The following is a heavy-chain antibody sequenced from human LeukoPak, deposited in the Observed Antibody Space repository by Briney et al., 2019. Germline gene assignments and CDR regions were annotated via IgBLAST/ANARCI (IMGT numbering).Heavy chain of an antibody. CDR2: IYYSGST. D-gene: IGHD2-21*01. V-gene: IGHV4-61*01. CDR1: GGSVSSGNYY. CDR3: ARVPSHYYYFDY. Sequence: SETLSLTCAVSGGSVSSGNYYWNWIRQPPGKGLEWIGYIYYSGSTNYNPSLKSRVTISIDTSKNQFSLELTSVTAADTAVYCCARVPSHYYYFDYWGQGTLVTVSS. J-gene: IGHJ4*02.